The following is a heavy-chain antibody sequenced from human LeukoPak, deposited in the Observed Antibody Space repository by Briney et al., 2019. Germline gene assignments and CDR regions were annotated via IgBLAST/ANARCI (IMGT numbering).Heavy chain of an antibody. V-gene: IGHV3-23*01. J-gene: IGHJ6*02. D-gene: IGHD1-14*01. CDR3: VRRAAVRGMDF. Sequence: GGSLRLSCTASGFIFDTHTLTWVRQAPGKGLEWVASISGSGDSTNYGDSVKGRFTISRDNFKRAVHLEMSNLRADDTAMYYCVRRAAVRGMDFWGLGTTVIVSS. CDR1: GFIFDTHT. CDR2: ISGSGDST.